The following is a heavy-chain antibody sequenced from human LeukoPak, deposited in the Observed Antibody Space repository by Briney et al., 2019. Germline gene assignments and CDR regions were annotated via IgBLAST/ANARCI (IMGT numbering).Heavy chain of an antibody. CDR1: GFTFSSYT. CDR3: AKDGGLWVSAHWGDS. J-gene: IGHJ4*02. Sequence: GGSLRLSCAASGFTFSSYTMSWVRQAPGKGLEWVSTITTSDGNTYYADSVKGRFTVSRDNSKNTLFLQLNSLRAEDTAVYYCAKDGGLWVSAHWGDSWGRGTLVTVSS. CDR2: ITTSDGNT. V-gene: IGHV3-23*01. D-gene: IGHD7-27*01.